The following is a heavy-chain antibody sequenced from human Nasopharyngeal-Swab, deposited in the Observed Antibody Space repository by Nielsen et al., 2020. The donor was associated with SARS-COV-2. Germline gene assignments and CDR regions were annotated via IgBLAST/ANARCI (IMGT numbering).Heavy chain of an antibody. CDR3: ARDTGGPPNYFDP. CDR2: ISSTTPYI. V-gene: IGHV3-21*01. CDR1: GFTFSGYT. D-gene: IGHD1-7*01. Sequence: ETLSLTCVASGFTFSGYTMNWVRQAPGKGLEWISSISSTTPYIYYADSVKGRFTISRDNAKNSLYPQMNFLRVEDTAMYYCARDTGGPPNYFDPWGQGTLVTVSS. J-gene: IGHJ5*02.